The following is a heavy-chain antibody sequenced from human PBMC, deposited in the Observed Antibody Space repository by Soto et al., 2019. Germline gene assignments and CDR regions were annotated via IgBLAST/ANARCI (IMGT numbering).Heavy chain of an antibody. CDR1: GFTFDDYA. D-gene: IGHD2-15*01. CDR2: ISWNSNII. CDR3: AKGGPDGFCSGGRCYFDY. V-gene: IGHV3-9*01. Sequence: EVQLVESGGGLVQPGRSLRLSCAASGFTFDDYAMHWVRRVPGKGLEWVSSISWNSNIIGYADSVKGRFTISRDNAKNSRNRQMNRLRPEDTALYYCAKGGPDGFCSGGRCYFDYWGQGTLVTVSS. J-gene: IGHJ4*02.